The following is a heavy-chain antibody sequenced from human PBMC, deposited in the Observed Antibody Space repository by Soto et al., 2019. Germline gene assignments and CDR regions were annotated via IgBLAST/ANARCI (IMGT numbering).Heavy chain of an antibody. CDR2: ISSSGTTI. V-gene: IGHV3-48*03. D-gene: IGHD3-16*01. Sequence: GGSLRLSCDGSGFPFSNYEINWARQAPGKGLEWVSQISSSGTTIYYADSEKGRFSMSRDNVKNSVILQMNSLRVEDTAVYFCARDGRGTPYNYHYYGMDVWGQGTTVTVSS. CDR1: GFPFSNYE. CDR3: ARDGRGTPYNYHYYGMDV. J-gene: IGHJ6*02.